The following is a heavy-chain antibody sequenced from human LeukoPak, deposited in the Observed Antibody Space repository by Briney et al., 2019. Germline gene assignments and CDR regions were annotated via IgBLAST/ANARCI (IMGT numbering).Heavy chain of an antibody. CDR3: ARVYYSNSYDYWYFDL. CDR2: INHIGGT. J-gene: IGHJ2*01. CDR1: GGSFSGFY. V-gene: IGHV4-34*01. Sequence: SETLSLTCAVYGGSFSGFYWGWIRQPPEKGLEWIGEINHIGGTNYNPSLKSRVTMSVDTSKKQFSLKLSSVTAADTAVYYCARVYYSNSYDYWYFDLWGRGTLVTVSS. D-gene: IGHD6-13*01.